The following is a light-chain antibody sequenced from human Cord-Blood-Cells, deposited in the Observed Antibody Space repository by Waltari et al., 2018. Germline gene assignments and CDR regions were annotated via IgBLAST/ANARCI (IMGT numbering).Light chain of an antibody. V-gene: IGLV2-8*01. CDR1: SSDVGGYNY. J-gene: IGLJ2*01. CDR3: SSYAGSNNLV. Sequence: QSALTQPPSASGSPGQSVTISCTGTSSDVGGYNYVSGYQQHPGKAPKHMIYEVSKRPSGVPDRFSGSKSGNTASLTVSGLQAEDEADYYCSSYAGSNNLVFGGGTKLTVL. CDR2: EVS.